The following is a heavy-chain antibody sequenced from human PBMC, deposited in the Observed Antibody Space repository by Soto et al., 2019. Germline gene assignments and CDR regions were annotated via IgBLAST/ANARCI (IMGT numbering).Heavy chain of an antibody. V-gene: IGHV4-31*03. CDR3: ARGGYYYDSSGYYTPGGYYYHYGMDV. CDR1: GGSISSGGYY. D-gene: IGHD3-22*01. Sequence: SETLSLTCTVSGGSISSGGYYWSWIRQHPGKGLEWIGYIYYSGSTYYNPSLKSRVTISVDTSKNQFSLKLSSVTAADTAVYYCARGGYYYDSSGYYTPGGYYYHYGMDVWGKGTTVTVSS. J-gene: IGHJ6*04. CDR2: IYYSGST.